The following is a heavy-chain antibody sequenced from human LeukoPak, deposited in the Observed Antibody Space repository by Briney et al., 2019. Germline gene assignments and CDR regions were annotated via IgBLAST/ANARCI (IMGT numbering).Heavy chain of an antibody. Sequence: GGSLRLSCAASGFTFSNYWMHWVRQAPGKGLEWVSRIDSDGSTTNYAHSVKGRFTISRDNSKNTLYLQMNSLRAEDTAVYYCARRAGAYSHPYDYWGQGTLVTVSS. J-gene: IGHJ4*02. CDR2: IDSDGSTT. CDR3: ARRAGAYSHPYDY. V-gene: IGHV3-74*01. D-gene: IGHD4/OR15-4a*01. CDR1: GFTFSNYW.